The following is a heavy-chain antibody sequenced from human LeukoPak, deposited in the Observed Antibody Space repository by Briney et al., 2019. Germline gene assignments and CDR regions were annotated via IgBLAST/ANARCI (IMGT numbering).Heavy chain of an antibody. V-gene: IGHV3-23*01. CDR1: GFTFNDYA. Sequence: GGSLRLPCAASGFTFNDYAMSWVRQAPGKGLEWVSSITGSGGSTYYADSVKGRFTISRDNSRNKIYLQMKSLRAEDTAVYYCAKGETIVEVCFSRFAAFDIWGQGTMVTVSS. D-gene: IGHD4-11*01. CDR3: AKGETIVEVCFSRFAAFDI. CDR2: ITGSGGST. J-gene: IGHJ3*02.